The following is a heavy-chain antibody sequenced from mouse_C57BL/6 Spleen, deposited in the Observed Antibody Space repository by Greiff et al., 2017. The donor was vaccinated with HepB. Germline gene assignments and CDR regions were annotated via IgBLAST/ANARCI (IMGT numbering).Heavy chain of an antibody. D-gene: IGHD1-1*01. J-gene: IGHJ3*01. Sequence: QVQLQQPGAELVKPGASVKLSCKASGYTFTSYWMQWVKQRPGQGLEWIGEIDPSDSYTNYNQKLKGKATLTVDTSSSTAYMQLSSLTSEDSAVYYCARSPLYGSSPAWFAYWGQGTLVTVSA. CDR2: IDPSDSYT. CDR3: ARSPLYGSSPAWFAY. CDR1: GYTFTSYW. V-gene: IGHV1-50*01.